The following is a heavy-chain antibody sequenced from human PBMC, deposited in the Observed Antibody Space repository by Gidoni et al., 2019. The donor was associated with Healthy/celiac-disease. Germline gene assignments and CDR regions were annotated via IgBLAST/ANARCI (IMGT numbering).Heavy chain of an antibody. Sequence: QVQLVESGGGVGQPGRSLRLSCAASGFTLVSYGSHWVRQAPGKGLELVAVIWYDVSNKYYADSVKGRFTISRDNSKNTLYLQMNSLRAEDTAVYYCARGNYDSSAXDYWGQGTLVTVS. J-gene: IGHJ4*02. CDR2: IWYDVSNK. D-gene: IGHD3-22*01. V-gene: IGHV3-33*01. CDR3: ARGNYDSSAXDY. CDR1: GFTLVSYG.